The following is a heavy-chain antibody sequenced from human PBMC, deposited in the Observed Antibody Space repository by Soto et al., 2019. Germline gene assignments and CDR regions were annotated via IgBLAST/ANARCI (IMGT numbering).Heavy chain of an antibody. CDR1: GFTFSSYS. D-gene: IGHD2-2*02. V-gene: IGHV3-48*01. CDR3: ARGYCGSTSCYMGPVFDP. Sequence: GGSLRLSCAASGFTFSSYSMNWVRQAPGKGLEWVSYISSSSSTIYYADSVKGRFTISRDNAKNSLYLQMNSLRAEDTAVFYFARGYCGSTSCYMGPVFDPWGQGTLVTVSS. CDR2: ISSSSSTI. J-gene: IGHJ5*02.